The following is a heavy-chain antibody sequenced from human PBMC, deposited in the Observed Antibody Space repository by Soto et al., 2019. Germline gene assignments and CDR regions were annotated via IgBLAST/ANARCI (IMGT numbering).Heavy chain of an antibody. V-gene: IGHV1-69*02. Sequence: QVQLVQSGAEVKKPGSSVKVSCKASGGTFSSYTISWVRQAPGQGLEWMGRIIPILGIANYAQKFQGRVTITADKATSTAYRELSSLRSEDTAVYYCASNYGGNSDWGQGTLVTVSS. J-gene: IGHJ4*02. CDR3: ASNYGGNSD. D-gene: IGHD4-17*01. CDR2: IIPILGIA. CDR1: GGTFSSYT.